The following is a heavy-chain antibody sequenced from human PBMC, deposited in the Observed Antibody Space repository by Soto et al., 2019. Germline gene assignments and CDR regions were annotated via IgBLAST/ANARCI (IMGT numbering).Heavy chain of an antibody. D-gene: IGHD6-6*01. J-gene: IGHJ6*03. CDR3: ARDRTPIAARPKYYYYYMDV. CDR2: ISSSSSSI. Sequence: PGGSLRLSCAASGFTFSSYIMHWIRQAPGKGQEWVSYISSSSSSIYYADSVKVRFTNSRDNAKNSLYLQMNSLRAEDTAVYYCARDRTPIAARPKYYYYYMDVWGKGTTVTVSS. V-gene: IGHV3-48*01. CDR1: GFTFSSYI.